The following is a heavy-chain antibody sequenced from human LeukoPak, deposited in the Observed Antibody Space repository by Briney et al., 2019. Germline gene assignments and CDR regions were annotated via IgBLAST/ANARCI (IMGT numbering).Heavy chain of an antibody. CDR3: ARVYSQDGSGT. J-gene: IGHJ5*02. Sequence: ASVKVSCKASGGTFSSYAISWVRQAPGQGLEWMGGIIPIFGTANYAQKFQGRVTITADESTSTAYMELSSLRSEDTAGYYCARVYSQDGSGTWGQGTLVTVSS. CDR2: IIPIFGTA. D-gene: IGHD3-10*01. V-gene: IGHV1-69*13. CDR1: GGTFSSYA.